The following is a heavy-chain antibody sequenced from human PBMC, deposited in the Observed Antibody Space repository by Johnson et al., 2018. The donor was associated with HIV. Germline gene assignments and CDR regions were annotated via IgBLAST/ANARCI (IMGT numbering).Heavy chain of an antibody. V-gene: IGHV3-33*06. CDR3: AKDRSMDDAFDV. CDR2: IWYDGRNK. J-gene: IGHJ3*01. CDR1: GFTFRRYG. D-gene: IGHD1-26*01. Sequence: QVQLVESGGGVVQPGRSLRLSCAASGFTFRRYGMHWVRQAPGKGLASVAVIWYDGRNKYYADSVKGRFTISRDNSKNTLYRQMNRLRAEDTAVVYCAKDRSMDDAFDVWGQGTMVTVSS.